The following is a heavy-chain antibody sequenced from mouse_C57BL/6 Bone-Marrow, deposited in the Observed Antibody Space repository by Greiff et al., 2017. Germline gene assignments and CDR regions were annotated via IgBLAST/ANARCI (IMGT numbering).Heavy chain of an antibody. V-gene: IGHV1-81*01. CDR3: ASLYDGYSACFAY. Sequence: QVQLQQSGAELARPGASVKLSCKASGYTFTSYGISWVKQRTGQGLEWIGEIYPRSGNTYYNEKFKGKATLTADKSSSTAFMELRSLTSEDSAVYFCASLYDGYSACFAYWGQGTLVTVSA. CDR2: IYPRSGNT. D-gene: IGHD2-3*01. J-gene: IGHJ3*01. CDR1: GYTFTSYG.